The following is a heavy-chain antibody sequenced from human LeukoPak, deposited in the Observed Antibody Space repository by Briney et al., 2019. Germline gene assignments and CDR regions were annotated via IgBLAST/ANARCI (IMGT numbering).Heavy chain of an antibody. Sequence: PGGSLRLSCAASGFTFSSYEMNWVRQAPGKGLEWVAVISYDGSNKYYPDSVKGRFTISTNNSKNTLYLQMNSLRAEDTAVYYCSKDRRIAAAGTPADYWGQGTLVTVSS. CDR3: SKDRRIAAAGTPADY. J-gene: IGHJ4*02. D-gene: IGHD6-13*01. CDR2: ISYDGSNK. V-gene: IGHV3-30-3*01. CDR1: GFTFSSYE.